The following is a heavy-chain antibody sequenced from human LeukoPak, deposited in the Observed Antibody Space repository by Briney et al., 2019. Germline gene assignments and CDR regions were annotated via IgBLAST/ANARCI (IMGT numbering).Heavy chain of an antibody. CDR1: GFTFSDYW. CDR2: INTSGSST. V-gene: IGHV3-74*03. Sequence: GRSRRLSCAASGFTFSDYWMRWVRQVPGKGLVWVSRINTSGSSTTYEDYVKGRFTISRDNAKNTLYLQMDSLRAEDTGVYYCARSNHADDFWGQGTLVSVSS. J-gene: IGHJ4*02. D-gene: IGHD1-14*01. CDR3: ARSNHADDF.